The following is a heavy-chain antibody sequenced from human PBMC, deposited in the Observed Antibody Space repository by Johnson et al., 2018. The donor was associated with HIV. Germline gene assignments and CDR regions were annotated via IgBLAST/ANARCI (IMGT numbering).Heavy chain of an antibody. CDR2: VSGSGGNT. J-gene: IGHJ3*02. CDR1: GFSFDDYG. D-gene: IGHD6-19*01. V-gene: IGHV3-23*04. Sequence: VQLVESGGGLVQPGGSLRLSCAASGFSFDDYGMSWVRQAPGKGLEWVSGVSGSGGNTYYADSVKGRFTISRDNSKNALYLQMNSLRAEDTAVYYCARAIAVAEGDAFDIWGQGTMVTVSS. CDR3: ARAIAVAEGDAFDI.